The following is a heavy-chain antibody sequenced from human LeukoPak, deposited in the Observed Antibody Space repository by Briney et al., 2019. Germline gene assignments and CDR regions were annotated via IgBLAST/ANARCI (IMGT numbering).Heavy chain of an antibody. CDR2: ISAGGDGT. D-gene: IGHD1-1*01. CDR1: GFSFSRYP. V-gene: IGHV3-23*01. J-gene: IGHJ3*02. CDR3: AKDTYRSFNAFDI. Sequence: PGGSLRLSCAASGFSFSRYPMGWVRQAPGKGLEWVSGISAGGDGTYHADPVKGRFTISRDNSKNTLYLQMNSLRAEDMALYYCAKDTYRSFNAFDIWGQGTMVTVSS.